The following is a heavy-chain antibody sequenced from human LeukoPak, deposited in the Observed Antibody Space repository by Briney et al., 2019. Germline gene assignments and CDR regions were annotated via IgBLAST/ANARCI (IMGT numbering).Heavy chain of an antibody. D-gene: IGHD3-10*01. V-gene: IGHV4-59*08. CDR3: ARHGVTGNNWFDP. J-gene: IGHJ5*02. CDR1: GGSISSYY. Sequence: SETLSLTCTVSGGSISSYYWSWIRQPPGKGLEWIGYIYYSGSTNYNPSLKSRVTISVDTSKNQFSLKLSSVTAADTAVYYCARHGVTGNNWFDPWGQGTLVTVSS. CDR2: IYYSGST.